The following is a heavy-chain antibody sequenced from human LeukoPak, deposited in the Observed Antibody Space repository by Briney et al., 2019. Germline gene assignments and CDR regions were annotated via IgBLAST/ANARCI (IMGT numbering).Heavy chain of an antibody. Sequence: GGSLTLSCEASGLSFTNYAMMWVRQAPGKGLQWISTLTGYGGAYYADSGEGRFIISRDISKNTVFLQMYSLRAEDTAVYYCAKGAAAGKVDWFDPWGQGTLVTVSS. V-gene: IGHV3-23*01. CDR2: LTGYGGA. J-gene: IGHJ5*02. D-gene: IGHD6-13*01. CDR3: AKGAAAGKVDWFDP. CDR1: GLSFTNYA.